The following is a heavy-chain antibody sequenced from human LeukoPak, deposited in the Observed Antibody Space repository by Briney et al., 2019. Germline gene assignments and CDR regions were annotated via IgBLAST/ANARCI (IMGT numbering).Heavy chain of an antibody. D-gene: IGHD6-19*01. CDR2: IYYSGST. Sequence: PSETLSLTCTVSGGSISSYYWSWIRQPPGKGLEWIGYIYYSGSTNYNPSLKSRVTISVDTSKNQFSLKLTSVTAADTAVYYCARRRFAVPGTVWFDPWGQGTLVTVSS. CDR3: ARRRFAVPGTVWFDP. CDR1: GGSISSYY. J-gene: IGHJ5*02. V-gene: IGHV4-59*08.